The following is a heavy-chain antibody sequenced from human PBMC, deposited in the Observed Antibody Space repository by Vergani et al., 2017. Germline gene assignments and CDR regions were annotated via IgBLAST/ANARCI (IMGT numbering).Heavy chain of an antibody. Sequence: EVQLVESGGGLVQPGRSLRLSCAASGFTFDDYAMHWVRQAPGKGLEWVSGISGNSGSICYADSVKGRFTISRDNAKNSLYLQMNRLRAEDTALYYCAKVRNTEAESPFDYWGQGTLVTVSS. D-gene: IGHD2/OR15-2a*01. V-gene: IGHV3-9*01. J-gene: IGHJ4*02. CDR3: AKVRNTEAESPFDY. CDR1: GFTFDDYA. CDR2: ISGNSGSI.